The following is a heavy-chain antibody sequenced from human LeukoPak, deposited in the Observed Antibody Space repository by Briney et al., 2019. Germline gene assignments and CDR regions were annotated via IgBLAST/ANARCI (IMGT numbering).Heavy chain of an antibody. J-gene: IGHJ4*02. CDR1: GFTFSSYS. D-gene: IGHD1-26*01. CDR3: ARDLVGATFDY. Sequence: AGGPLRLSCAASGFTFSSYSMNWVRQAPGKGLEWVSSISSSSSYIYYADSVKGRFTISRDNAKNSLYLQMNSLRAEDTAVYYCARDLVGATFDYWGQGTLVTVSS. V-gene: IGHV3-21*01. CDR2: ISSSSSYI.